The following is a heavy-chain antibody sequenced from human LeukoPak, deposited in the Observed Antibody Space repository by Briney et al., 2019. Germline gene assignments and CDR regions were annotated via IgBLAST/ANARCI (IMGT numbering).Heavy chain of an antibody. V-gene: IGHV3-30-3*01. Sequence: PGRSLRLSCAASGFTFDDYAMHWVRQAPGKGLEWVAVISYDGSNKYYADSVKGRFTVSRDNSKNTLYLQMNSLRAEDTAVYYCARAPMVRGIRDYFDYWGQGTLVTVSS. CDR1: GFTFDDYA. CDR3: ARAPMVRGIRDYFDY. D-gene: IGHD3-10*01. CDR2: ISYDGSNK. J-gene: IGHJ4*02.